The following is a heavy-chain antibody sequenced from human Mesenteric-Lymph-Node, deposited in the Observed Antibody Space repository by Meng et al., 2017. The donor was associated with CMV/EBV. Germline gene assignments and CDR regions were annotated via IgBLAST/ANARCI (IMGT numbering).Heavy chain of an antibody. Sequence: GESLKISCAASGFSFSNYWMHWVRQAPGKGLVWVSRINSDGSIISDADSVKGRFTISRDNAKNTLYLQMNSLRAEDTAVYYCARGAGRDDYNPFDYWGQGTLVTVSS. CDR1: GFSFSNYW. D-gene: IGHD5-24*01. J-gene: IGHJ4*02. V-gene: IGHV3-74*01. CDR3: ARGAGRDDYNPFDY. CDR2: INSDGSII.